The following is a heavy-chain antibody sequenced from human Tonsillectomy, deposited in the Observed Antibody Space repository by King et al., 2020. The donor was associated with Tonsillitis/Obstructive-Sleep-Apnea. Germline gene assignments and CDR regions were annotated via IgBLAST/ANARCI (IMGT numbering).Heavy chain of an antibody. CDR2: IYYTGST. Sequence: VQLQESGPGLVKPSETLSLTCTVSGGSISSYYWSWIRPPPGKGLEWIGYIYYTGSTNYNPSLKSRVTISVDTSKNQFSLKLSSVTAADTAVYYCASRDFWGQGTLVTVSS. CDR3: ASRDF. V-gene: IGHV4-59*01. CDR1: GGSISSYY. J-gene: IGHJ4*02.